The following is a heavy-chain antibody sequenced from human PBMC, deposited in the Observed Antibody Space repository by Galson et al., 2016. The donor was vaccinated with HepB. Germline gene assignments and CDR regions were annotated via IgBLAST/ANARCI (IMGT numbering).Heavy chain of an antibody. CDR2: IYYSGSS. D-gene: IGHD2-2*01. CDR1: DGSVINNY. CDR3: ARHWPCTTICSDAFDI. Sequence: SETLSLTCSVSDGSVINNYWAWIRQPPGKGLEWIGYIYYSGSSNYNPSLKTRVTISVDTSKNQFSLKLNSVTAADTAVYYCARHWPCTTICSDAFDIWGQGTMVTVSS. J-gene: IGHJ3*02. V-gene: IGHV4-59*08.